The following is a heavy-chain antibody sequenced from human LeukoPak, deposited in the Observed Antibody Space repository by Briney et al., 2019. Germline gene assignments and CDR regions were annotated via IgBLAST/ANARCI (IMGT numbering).Heavy chain of an antibody. J-gene: IGHJ4*02. CDR3: TTPTL. CDR1: GFIFSSHW. Sequence: GGSLRLSCTVSGFIFSSHWMHWVRQAPGKGLEWVGRIKSETDGGTTDYAAPVKGRFTISRDDSKNTLYLQIYSLKTEDTAVYYCTTPTLWGQGTLVTVSS. V-gene: IGHV3-15*01. CDR2: IKSETDGGTT.